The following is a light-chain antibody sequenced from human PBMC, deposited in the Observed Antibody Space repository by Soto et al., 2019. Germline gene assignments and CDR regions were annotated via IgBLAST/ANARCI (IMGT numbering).Light chain of an antibody. Sequence: QSVLTQPASVSGSPGQSITISCTGTSSDVGGYNYVSWYQQHPGKAPKLMIYEVSNRPSGVSNRFSGSKSGNTASLTISGRQDEEEADDYCSSYTSSSTPYVFGPGTKLTVL. CDR1: SSDVGGYNY. CDR2: EVS. J-gene: IGLJ1*01. CDR3: SSYTSSSTPYV. V-gene: IGLV2-14*01.